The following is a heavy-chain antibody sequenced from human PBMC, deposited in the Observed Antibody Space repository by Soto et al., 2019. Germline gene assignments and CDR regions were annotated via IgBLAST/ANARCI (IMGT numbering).Heavy chain of an antibody. CDR1: GFTFSSYG. CDR2: ISYDGSNK. CDR3: AKDWGLMVRVVIIPSYGMDV. J-gene: IGHJ6*02. Sequence: GGSLRLSCAASGFTFSSYGMHWVRQAPGKGLEWVAVISYDGSNKYYADSVKGRFTISRDNSKNTLYLQMNSLRAEDTAVYYCAKDWGLMVRVVIIPSYGMDVWVQGTTVTVS. D-gene: IGHD3-10*01. V-gene: IGHV3-30*18.